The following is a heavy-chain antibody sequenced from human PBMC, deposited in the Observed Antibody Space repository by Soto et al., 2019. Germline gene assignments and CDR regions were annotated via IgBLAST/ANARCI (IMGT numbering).Heavy chain of an antibody. Sequence: SETLSLTCTFSVCSIISHYCSLILQPAGKGLEWIVRIYPSGSTNYNPSLKSRVSMSVDTSKNQVSLNLSSVTAADTAVYYCARRVGGYFEYWGKGTMVNVSS. CDR2: IYPSGST. CDR3: ARRVGGYFEY. V-gene: IGHV4-4*07. CDR1: VCSIISHY. J-gene: IGHJ4*02.